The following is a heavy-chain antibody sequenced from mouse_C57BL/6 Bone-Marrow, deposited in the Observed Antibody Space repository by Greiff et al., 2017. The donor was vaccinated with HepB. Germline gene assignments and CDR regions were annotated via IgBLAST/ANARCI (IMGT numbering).Heavy chain of an antibody. V-gene: IGHV1-52*01. D-gene: IGHD1-1*01. J-gene: IGHJ2*01. CDR1: GYTFTSYW. Sequence: QVQLQQPGAELVRPGSSVKLSCKASGYTFTSYWMHWVKQRPIQGLEWIGNIDPSDSETHYNQKFKDKATLTVDKSSSTAYMQLSSLTSEDSAVYYCAREERREGVYYYGTYWGQGTTLTVSS. CDR3: AREERREGVYYYGTY. CDR2: IDPSDSET.